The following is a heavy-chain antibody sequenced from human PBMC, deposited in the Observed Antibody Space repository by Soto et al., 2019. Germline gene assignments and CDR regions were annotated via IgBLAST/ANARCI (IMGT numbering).Heavy chain of an antibody. J-gene: IGHJ6*02. CDR1: GFTFSSYG. V-gene: IGHV3-30*18. CDR2: ISYDGSNK. CDR3: AKELTLWFGELGAGDCGMDL. D-gene: IGHD3-10*01. Sequence: QVQLVESGGGVVQPGRSLRLSCAASGFTFSSYGMHWVRQAPGKGLEWVAVISYDGSNKYYADSVKGRFTISRDNSKDTLYLQMNSLRAEDTAVYYCAKELTLWFGELGAGDCGMDLWGQGTTVTVSS.